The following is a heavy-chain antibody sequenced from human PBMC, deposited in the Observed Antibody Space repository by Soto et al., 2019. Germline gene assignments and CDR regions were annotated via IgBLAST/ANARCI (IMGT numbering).Heavy chain of an antibody. V-gene: IGHV3-30-3*01. J-gene: IGHJ4*02. CDR3: ARARSRLFYDYGGNPLGY. D-gene: IGHD4-17*01. Sequence: QVQLVESGGGVVQPGRSLRLSCAASGFTFSSYAMHWVRQAPGKGLEWVAVISYDGSNKYYADSVKGRFTISRDNSKNTLYLQMNSLRAEDTAVYYCARARSRLFYDYGGNPLGYWGQGTLVTVSS. CDR2: ISYDGSNK. CDR1: GFTFSSYA.